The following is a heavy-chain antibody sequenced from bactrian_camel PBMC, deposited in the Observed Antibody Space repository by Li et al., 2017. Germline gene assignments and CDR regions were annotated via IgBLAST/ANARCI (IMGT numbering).Heavy chain of an antibody. V-gene: IGHV3S67*01. CDR3: ARSDGWAFAG. J-gene: IGHJ4*01. CDR1: GFSYTNLC. Sequence: EVQLVESGGGSVQAGGSLRLSCVHSGFSYTNLCVGWFRLPPGLEREGVASITTAGTPYIADFVKGRFTISQDNARNTVYLEMNRMNPEDTAAYYCARSDGWAFAGWGQGTQVTVS. CDR2: ITTAGTP. D-gene: IGHD5*01.